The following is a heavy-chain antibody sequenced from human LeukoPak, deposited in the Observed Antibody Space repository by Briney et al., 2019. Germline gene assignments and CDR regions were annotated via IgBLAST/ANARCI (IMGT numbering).Heavy chain of an antibody. CDR3: AREKWIFGVVIIRRDAFDI. CDR1: GGSISSYY. V-gene: IGHV4-4*07. CDR2: IYTSGST. D-gene: IGHD3-3*01. J-gene: IGHJ3*02. Sequence: SETLSLTCTVSGGSISSYYWSWIRQPAGKGLEWTGRIYTSGSTNYNPSLKSRVTMSVDTSKNQFSLKLSSVTAADTAVYYCAREKWIFGVVIIRRDAFDIWGQGTMVTVSS.